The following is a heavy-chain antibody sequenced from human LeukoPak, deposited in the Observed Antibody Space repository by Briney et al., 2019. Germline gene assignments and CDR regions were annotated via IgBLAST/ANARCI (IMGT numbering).Heavy chain of an antibody. J-gene: IGHJ6*03. V-gene: IGHV3-7*01. CDR1: GFIFTSYW. CDR2: IKQVGSEK. Sequence: GGSLRLSCAASGFIFTSYWMSGGRQAPGKGLGWVANIKQVGSEKYYVDPVKGRFPISRDNAKNSLYLQMNSLRADDTAVYYCARVSSSGWDYYYYYYTDVWGKGTTVTVSS. CDR3: ARVSSSGWDYYYYYYTDV. D-gene: IGHD6-19*01.